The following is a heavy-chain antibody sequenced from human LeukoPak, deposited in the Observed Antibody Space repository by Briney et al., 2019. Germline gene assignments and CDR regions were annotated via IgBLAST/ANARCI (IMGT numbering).Heavy chain of an antibody. Sequence: PGGSLRLSCTVSGFTVSSNSWSWVRQAPGKGLEWVSFIYSGGNTHYSDSVKGRFTISRDNSKNTLYLQMNSLRAGDTAVYSCAKDRLGALLYFDSWGQGTLVTVSS. V-gene: IGHV3-53*01. CDR3: AKDRLGALLYFDS. D-gene: IGHD1-26*01. CDR1: GFTVSSNS. J-gene: IGHJ4*02. CDR2: IYSGGNT.